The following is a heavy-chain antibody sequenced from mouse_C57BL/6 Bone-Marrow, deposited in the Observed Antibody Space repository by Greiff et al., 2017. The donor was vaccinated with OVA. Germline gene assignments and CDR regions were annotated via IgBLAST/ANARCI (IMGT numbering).Heavy chain of an antibody. CDR1: GFTFSSYG. D-gene: IGHD1-1*01. J-gene: IGHJ2*01. V-gene: IGHV5-6*01. CDR3: ASPLYYYGSSPDY. Sequence: EVKLMESGGDLVKPGGSLKLSCAASGFTFSSYGMSWVRQTPDKRLEWVATISSGGSYTYYPDSVKGRFTISRDNAKNTLYLQMSSLKSEDTAMYYCASPLYYYGSSPDYWGQGTTLTVSS. CDR2: ISSGGSYT.